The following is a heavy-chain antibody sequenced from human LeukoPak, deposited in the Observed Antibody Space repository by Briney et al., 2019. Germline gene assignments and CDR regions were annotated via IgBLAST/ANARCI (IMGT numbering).Heavy chain of an antibody. V-gene: IGHV3-21*01. D-gene: IGHD3-10*01. CDR1: GFTFSSYS. Sequence: GGSLRLSCAASGFTFSSYSMNWVRQAPGKGLEWVSSISSSSSYIYYADSVKGRFTISRDNAKNSLYLQMNSLRAEDTAVYYCATQEENLAYYYGSGSYNTFDYWGQGTLVTVSS. CDR3: ATQEENLAYYYGSGSYNTFDY. J-gene: IGHJ4*02. CDR2: ISSSSSYI.